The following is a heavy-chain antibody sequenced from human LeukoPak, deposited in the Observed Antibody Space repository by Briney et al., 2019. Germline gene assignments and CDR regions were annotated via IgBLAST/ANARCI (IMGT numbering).Heavy chain of an antibody. V-gene: IGHV1-18*01. Sequence: ASVKVSCKASGYTFTSYGISWVRQAPGQGLEWVGWISAYNGNTNYAQKLQGRVTMTTDTSTSTAYMELRSLRSDDTAVYYCAREEYYTFGWYLDLWGRGTLVTASP. J-gene: IGHJ2*01. CDR2: ISAYNGNT. CDR3: AREEYYTFGWYLDL. CDR1: GYTFTSYG. D-gene: IGHD2-2*02.